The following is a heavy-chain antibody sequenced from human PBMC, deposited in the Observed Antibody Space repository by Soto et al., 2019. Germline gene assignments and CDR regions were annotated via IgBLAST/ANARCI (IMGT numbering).Heavy chain of an antibody. J-gene: IGHJ4*02. CDR2: IYTSGST. Sequence: ETLSQTVNVGGRSISSKYWSWIRQPAGKGLEWIGRIYTSGSTNYNPSLKSRVTMSVDTSKNQFSLKLSSVTAADTAVYYCARDSPPLAYWGQGTLVTVSS. CDR1: GRSISSKY. V-gene: IGHV4-4*07. CDR3: ARDSPPLAY.